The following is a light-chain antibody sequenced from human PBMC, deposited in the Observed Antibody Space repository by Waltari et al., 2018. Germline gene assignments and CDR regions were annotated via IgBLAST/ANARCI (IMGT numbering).Light chain of an antibody. V-gene: IGLV1-44*01. J-gene: IGLJ3*02. CDR1: SSNIGSNP. Sequence: QSVLTQPPSASGTPGQRVTISCSGSSSNIGSNPVNWYQQLPGPAPKLLIYSNNQRPSGVPDRFSGSKSGTSASLAISGLQSEDEADYYCAAWDDSLNRVFGGGTKLTVL. CDR2: SNN. CDR3: AAWDDSLNRV.